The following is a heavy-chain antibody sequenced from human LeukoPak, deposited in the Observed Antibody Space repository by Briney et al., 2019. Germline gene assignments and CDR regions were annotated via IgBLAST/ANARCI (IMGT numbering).Heavy chain of an antibody. CDR3: ARPNYDILTGYYWVY. V-gene: IGHV4-39*01. CDR1: GGSISSSSYY. J-gene: IGHJ4*02. Sequence: PSETLSLTCTVSGGSISSSSYYWGWIRQPPGKGLEWIGSIYYSGSTYYNPSLKSRVTISVDTSKNQFSLKLSSVTAADTAVYYCARPNYDILTGYYWVYWGQGTLVTVSS. CDR2: IYYSGST. D-gene: IGHD3-9*01.